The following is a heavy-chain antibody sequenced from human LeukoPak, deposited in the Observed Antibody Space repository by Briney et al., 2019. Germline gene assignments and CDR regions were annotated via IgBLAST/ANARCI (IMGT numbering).Heavy chain of an antibody. CDR2: ISGSGGST. D-gene: IGHD3-22*01. CDR3: AKDLGHYYDSSGYYGAFDI. V-gene: IGHV3-23*01. CDR1: GLTFSSYA. Sequence: GGSLRLSCAASGLTFSSYAMSWVRQAPGKGLEWVSAISGSGGSTYYADSVKGRFTISRDNSKNTLYLQMNSLRAEDTAVYYCAKDLGHYYDSSGYYGAFDIWGQGTMVTVSS. J-gene: IGHJ3*02.